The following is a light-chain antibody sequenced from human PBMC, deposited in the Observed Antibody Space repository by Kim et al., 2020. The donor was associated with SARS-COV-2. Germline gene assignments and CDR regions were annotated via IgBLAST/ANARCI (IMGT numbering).Light chain of an antibody. V-gene: IGLV3-1*01. CDR2: QHN. CDR3: QAWDSSTVV. J-gene: IGLJ2*01. CDR1: KLGDKY. Sequence: SYELTQPPSVSVSPGQTASITCSGDKLGDKYACWYQQKPAQSPVLVIYQHNKRPSGIPERFSGSNSGNTATLTFSGTQPMDEADYYLQAWDSSTVVFGGG.